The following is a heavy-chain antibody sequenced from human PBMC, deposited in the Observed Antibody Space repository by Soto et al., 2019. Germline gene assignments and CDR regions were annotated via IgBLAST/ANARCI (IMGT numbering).Heavy chain of an antibody. J-gene: IGHJ6*03. D-gene: IGHD4-17*01. CDR1: GGSISSYY. CDR3: ARSYGDYEYYYMDV. CDR2: IYYSGST. Sequence: SETLSLTCTVSGGSISSYYWSWIRQPPGKGLEWIGYIYYSGSTNYNPSLKSRVTISVDTSKNQFSLKLSSVTAADTAVYYRARSYGDYEYYYMDVWGKGTTVTVSS. V-gene: IGHV4-59*01.